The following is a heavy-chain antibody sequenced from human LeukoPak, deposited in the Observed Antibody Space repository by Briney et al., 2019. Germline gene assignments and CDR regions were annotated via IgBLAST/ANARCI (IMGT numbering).Heavy chain of an antibody. Sequence: GGSLRLSCAASGFAFSSSAMHWVRQAPGKGLEWVSYISSSGSTIYYADSVKGRFTISRDNAKNSLYLQMNSLRAEDTAVYYCARDQVRFGELLSSWGQGTLVTVSS. CDR3: ARDQVRFGELLSS. CDR1: GFAFSSSA. CDR2: ISSSGSTI. V-gene: IGHV3-48*03. J-gene: IGHJ4*02. D-gene: IGHD3-10*01.